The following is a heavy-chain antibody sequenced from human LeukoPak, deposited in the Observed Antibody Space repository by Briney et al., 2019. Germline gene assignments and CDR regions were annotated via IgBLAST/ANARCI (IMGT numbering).Heavy chain of an antibody. CDR1: GGTFSSYA. CDR2: IIPIFGTA. Sequence: EASVKVSCKASGGTFSSYAISWVRQAPGQGLEWMGGIIPIFGTANYAQKFQGRVTITADESTSTAYMELSSLRSEDTAVYYCARDPPPYGGKGRVLAEWGQGTLVTVSS. D-gene: IGHD4-23*01. J-gene: IGHJ4*02. CDR3: ARDPPPYGGKGRVLAE. V-gene: IGHV1-69*13.